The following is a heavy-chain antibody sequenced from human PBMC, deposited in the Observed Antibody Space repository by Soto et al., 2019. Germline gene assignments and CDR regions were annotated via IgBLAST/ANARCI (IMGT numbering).Heavy chain of an antibody. CDR1: GFTFSSFA. V-gene: IGHV3-23*01. CDR2: ISGSGDGT. CDR3: AGPGYSSQDY. Sequence: LRLSCAASGFTFSSFALSWDRQAPGKGLEWVSAISGSGDGTDYAASVKGRFTISRDNSKNTLYLQMNSLRAEDTAVYYCAGPGYSSQDYWGQGALGTVSS. J-gene: IGHJ4*02. D-gene: IGHD5-18*01.